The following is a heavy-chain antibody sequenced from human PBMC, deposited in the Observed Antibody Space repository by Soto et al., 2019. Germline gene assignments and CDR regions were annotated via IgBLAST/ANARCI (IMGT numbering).Heavy chain of an antibody. CDR2: IYPGDSDT. CDR1: GYSFTSYW. D-gene: IGHD2-21*02. CDR3: ARRIFDWCGGDCYSKAFDI. V-gene: IGHV5-51*01. J-gene: IGHJ3*02. Sequence: GESLKISCKGSGYSFTSYWIGWVRQMPGKGLEWMGIIYPGDSDTRYSPSFQGQVTISADKSISTAYLQWSSLKASDTAMYYCARRIFDWCGGDCYSKAFDIWGQGTMVTVSS.